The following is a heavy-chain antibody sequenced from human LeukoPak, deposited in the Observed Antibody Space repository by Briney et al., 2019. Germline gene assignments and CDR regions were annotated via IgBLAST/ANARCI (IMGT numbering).Heavy chain of an antibody. CDR3: ARDRAGSVGFDP. J-gene: IGHJ5*02. CDR1: GGSISSYY. CDR2: IYYSGST. V-gene: IGHV4-59*01. D-gene: IGHD1-26*01. Sequence: SETLSLTCTVSGGSISSYYWSWIRQPPGKGLEWIGYIYYSGSTNYNPSLKSRVTISVDTSKNQFSLKLSSVTAADTAVYYCARDRAGSVGFDPWGQGTLVTVSS.